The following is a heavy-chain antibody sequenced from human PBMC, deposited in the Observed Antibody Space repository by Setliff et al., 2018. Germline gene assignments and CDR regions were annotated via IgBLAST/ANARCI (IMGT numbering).Heavy chain of an antibody. D-gene: IGHD3-22*01. CDR3: ARDVFPYHYEGAFDI. Sequence: ASVKVSCKASGYTFTSHYMHWVRQAPGLGPEWMGTINPSSGKTSYAQKFQGRVTMTRDTSTSTVYMDMSSLRSEDTAVYYCARDVFPYHYEGAFDIWGQGTMVTVSS. CDR1: GYTFTSHY. V-gene: IGHV1-46*01. J-gene: IGHJ3*02. CDR2: INPSSGKT.